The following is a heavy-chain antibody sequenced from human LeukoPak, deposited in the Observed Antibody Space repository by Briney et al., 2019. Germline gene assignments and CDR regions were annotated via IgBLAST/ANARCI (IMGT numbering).Heavy chain of an antibody. V-gene: IGHV4-4*07. J-gene: IGHJ1*01. CDR1: GGSISSYS. CDR2: IFSTGSI. CDR3: ARGGWYPESFQH. Sequence: SETLSLTCTVSGGSISSYSWSWIRQPAGKGLEWIGRIFSTGSINYNPSLRSRVTMSVDTSKNQFSLKLSSVTAADTAVYYCARGGWYPESFQHWGQGALVTVSS. D-gene: IGHD6-19*01.